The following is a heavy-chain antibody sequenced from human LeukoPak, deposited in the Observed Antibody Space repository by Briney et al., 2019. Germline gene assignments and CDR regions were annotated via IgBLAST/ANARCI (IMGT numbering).Heavy chain of an antibody. D-gene: IGHD1-26*01. Sequence: ASVKVSCKASGGTFSSYAISWVRQAPGQGLEWMGGIIPIFGTANYAQKFQGRVTMTRDMSTSTDYMELSSLRSEDTAIYYCARDNSVGDNAWWFDPWGQGTLVTVSS. J-gene: IGHJ5*02. CDR1: GGTFSSYA. CDR3: ARDNSVGDNAWWFDP. V-gene: IGHV1-69*05. CDR2: IIPIFGTA.